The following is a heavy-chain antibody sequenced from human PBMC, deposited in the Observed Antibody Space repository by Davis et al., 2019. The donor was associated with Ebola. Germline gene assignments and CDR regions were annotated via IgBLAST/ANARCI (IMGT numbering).Heavy chain of an antibody. V-gene: IGHV3-74*01. CDR2: ISTDGSDT. Sequence: HTGGSLRLSCAASGFIFSSYWMHWVRQVPGKGLVWVSRISTDGSDTNYADSVKGRFTISRDNAKNTLYLQMNSLGAEDTAVYYCAREDTAMANDAFDIWGQGTMVTVSS. CDR1: GFIFSSYW. J-gene: IGHJ3*02. D-gene: IGHD5-18*01. CDR3: AREDTAMANDAFDI.